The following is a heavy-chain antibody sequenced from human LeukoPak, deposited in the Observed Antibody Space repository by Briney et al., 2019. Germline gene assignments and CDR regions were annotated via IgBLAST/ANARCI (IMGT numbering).Heavy chain of an antibody. CDR3: ARDLTHRRYYGNSGYQIVPTF. D-gene: IGHD3-22*01. Sequence: ASVKVSCKASGGTFSSYAISWVRQAPGQGLEWMGGIIPIYGTANYAQKFQGRVTITADKSTSTAYMELSSLRSEDTAVYYCARDLTHRRYYGNSGYQIVPTFWGQGTLVTVSS. CDR1: GGTFSSYA. CDR2: IIPIYGTA. V-gene: IGHV1-69*06. J-gene: IGHJ4*02.